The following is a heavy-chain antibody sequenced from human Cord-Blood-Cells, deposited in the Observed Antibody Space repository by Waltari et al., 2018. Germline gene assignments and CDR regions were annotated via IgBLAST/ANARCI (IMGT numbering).Heavy chain of an antibody. CDR2: INHSGSI. CDR1: GGSFSGYY. V-gene: IGHV4-34*01. J-gene: IGHJ4*02. CDR3: ARGPAAHAFDY. D-gene: IGHD6-6*01. Sequence: QVQLQQWGAGLLKPSETLSLTCAVYGGSFSGYYWSWIRQPPGKGLEWIGEINHSGSINYNPSLKSRVTISVDTSKNQFSLKLSSVTAADTAVYYCARGPAAHAFDYWGQGTLVTVSS.